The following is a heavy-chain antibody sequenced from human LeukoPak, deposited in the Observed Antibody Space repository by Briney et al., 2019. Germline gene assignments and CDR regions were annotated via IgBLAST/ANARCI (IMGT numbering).Heavy chain of an antibody. CDR2: ISAYNGNT. D-gene: IGHD5-18*01. J-gene: IGHJ6*02. CDR1: GYTFTSYG. Sequence: ASVTVSCKASGYTFTSYGISWVRQAPGQGLEWMGWISAYNGNTNYAQKLQGRVTMTTDTSTSTAYMELRSLRSDDTAVYYCARYSPSQKYYYYGMDVWGQGTTVTVSS. V-gene: IGHV1-18*01. CDR3: ARYSPSQKYYYYGMDV.